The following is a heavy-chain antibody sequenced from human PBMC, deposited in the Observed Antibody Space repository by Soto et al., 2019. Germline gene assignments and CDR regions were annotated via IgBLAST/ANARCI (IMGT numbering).Heavy chain of an antibody. J-gene: IGHJ6*02. V-gene: IGHV3-11*06. CDR3: ARAEDSSGYFPRSYYGMDI. CDR1: GFTFSDYY. CDR2: ISSSSSYT. D-gene: IGHD3-22*01. Sequence: GGSLRLSCAASGFTFSDYYMSWIRQAPGKGLEWVSYISSSSSYTNYADSVKGRFTISRDNAKNSLYLQMNSLRAEDTAVYYCARAEDSSGYFPRSYYGMDIWGQGTTVTVSS.